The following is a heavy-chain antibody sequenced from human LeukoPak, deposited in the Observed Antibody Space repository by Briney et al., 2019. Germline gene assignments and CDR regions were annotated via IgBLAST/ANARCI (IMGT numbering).Heavy chain of an antibody. CDR2: ISGSGGST. D-gene: IGHD2-2*01. V-gene: IGHV3-23*01. Sequence: GGSLRLSCAASGFTFSSYAMSWVRRAPGKGLEWVSAISGSGGSTYYADSVKGRFTISRDNSKNTLYLQMNSLRAEDTAVYYCAKDKGVVVPATHGYWGQGTLVTVSS. CDR1: GFTFSSYA. J-gene: IGHJ4*02. CDR3: AKDKGVVVPATHGY.